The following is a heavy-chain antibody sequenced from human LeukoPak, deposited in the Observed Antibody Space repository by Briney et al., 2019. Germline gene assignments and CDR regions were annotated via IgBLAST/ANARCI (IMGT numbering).Heavy chain of an antibody. V-gene: IGHV4-34*01. J-gene: IGHJ4*02. Sequence: PSETLSLTCAVYGGSFSGYYWSWIRQPPGKGLEWIGEINHSGSTNYNPSLKSRVTVSVDTSKNQFSLKLSSVTAADTAVYYCARCYPRSGYYRYWGQGTLVTVSS. CDR1: GGSFSGYY. CDR3: ARCYPRSGYYRY. D-gene: IGHD3-22*01. CDR2: INHSGST.